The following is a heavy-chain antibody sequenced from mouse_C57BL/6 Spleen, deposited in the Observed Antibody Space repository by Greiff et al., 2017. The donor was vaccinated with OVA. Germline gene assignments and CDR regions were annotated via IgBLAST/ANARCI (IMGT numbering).Heavy chain of an antibody. CDR3: ARKRIRDLDYAMGG. J-gene: IGHJ4*01. D-gene: IGHD2-12*01. V-gene: IGHV1-82*01. CDR2: IYPGAGDT. Sequence: QVQLQQSGPELVKPGASVKLSCKASGYAFSSYWMNWVKQRPGKGLEWIGRIYPGAGDTNYNGKFKGKATLTADQSSSTSYMQLSSLTSEESEVYFGARKRIRDLDYAMGGKGKGTSVTAST. CDR1: GYAFSSYW.